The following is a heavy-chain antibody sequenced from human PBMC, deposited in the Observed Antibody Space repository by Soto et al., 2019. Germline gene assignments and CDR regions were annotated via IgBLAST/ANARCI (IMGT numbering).Heavy chain of an antibody. D-gene: IGHD3-22*01. CDR2: IYYSGST. V-gene: IGHV4-61*01. J-gene: IGHJ6*02. CDR3: ARGSYDSSGYPALDGMDV. CDR1: GGSVSSGSYY. Sequence: SETLSLTCTVSGGSVSSGSYYWSWIRQPPGKGLEWIGYIYYSGSTNYNPSLKSRVTISVDTSKNQFSLKLSSVTAADTAVYYCARGSYDSSGYPALDGMDVWGQGTTVTVSS.